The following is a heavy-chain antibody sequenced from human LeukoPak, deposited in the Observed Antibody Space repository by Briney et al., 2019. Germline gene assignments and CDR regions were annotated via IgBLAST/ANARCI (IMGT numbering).Heavy chain of an antibody. CDR3: ARVRSPRYFDY. CDR2: ISSSTSYI. V-gene: IGHV3-21*01. Sequence: GGSLRFSCAASGFIFSTYSMNWVRQAPGKGLEWVSSISSSTSYIYYADSVKGRFTISRDNAKNSLYLQMNSLRAEDTAVYYCARVRSPRYFDYWGRGTLVTVSS. CDR1: GFIFSTYS. J-gene: IGHJ4*02.